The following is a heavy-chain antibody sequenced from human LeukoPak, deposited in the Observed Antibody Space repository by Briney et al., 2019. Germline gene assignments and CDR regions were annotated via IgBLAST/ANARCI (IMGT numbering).Heavy chain of an antibody. V-gene: IGHV3-21*01. CDR3: AREIFWSGYYSNLHFDY. J-gene: IGHJ4*02. D-gene: IGHD3-3*01. CDR2: ISSSSTYI. CDR1: GFTFSSYS. Sequence: GGSLRLSCAASGFTFSSYSMNWVRQAPGKGLEWVSSISSSSTYIYYADSVKGRFTISRDNAKNSLYLQMNSLRAEDTAVYYCAREIFWSGYYSNLHFDYWGQGTLVTVSS.